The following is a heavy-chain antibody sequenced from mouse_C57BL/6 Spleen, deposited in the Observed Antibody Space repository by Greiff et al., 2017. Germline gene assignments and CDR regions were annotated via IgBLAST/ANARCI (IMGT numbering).Heavy chain of an antibody. D-gene: IGHD1-1*02. Sequence: QVQLQQPGAELVKPGASVKLSCKASGYTFPSYWMQWVKQRPGQGLEWIGEIDPSDSYTNYNQKFKGKATLTVDTSSSTAYMQLSSLTSEDSAVYYCARRAGSYGGMDYWGQGTSVTVSS. CDR3: ARRAGSYGGMDY. CDR1: GYTFPSYW. J-gene: IGHJ4*01. CDR2: IDPSDSYT. V-gene: IGHV1-50*01.